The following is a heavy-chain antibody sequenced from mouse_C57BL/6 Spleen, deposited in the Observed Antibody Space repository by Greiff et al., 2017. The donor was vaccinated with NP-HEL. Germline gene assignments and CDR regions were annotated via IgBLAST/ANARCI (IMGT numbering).Heavy chain of an antibody. V-gene: IGHV2-5*01. J-gene: IGHJ4*01. Sequence: VKLVESGPGLVQPSQSLSITCTVSGFSLTSYGVHWVRQSPGKGLEWLGVIWRGGSTDYNAAFMSRLSITKDNSKSQVFFKMNSLQADDTAIYYCAKKRLYYNYAMDYWGQGTSVTVSS. CDR3: AKKRLYYNYAMDY. CDR1: GFSLTSYG. D-gene: IGHD2-1*01. CDR2: IWRGGST.